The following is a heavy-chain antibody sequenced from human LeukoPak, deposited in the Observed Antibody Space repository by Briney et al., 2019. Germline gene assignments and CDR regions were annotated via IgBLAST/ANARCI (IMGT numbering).Heavy chain of an antibody. D-gene: IGHD3-22*01. CDR3: TREDYYYSSGYGMDV. V-gene: IGHV3-49*03. J-gene: IGHJ6*02. Sequence: GGSLRLSCTASGFTFGDYAMSWFRQAPGKGLEWVGFIRSKAYGGTTEYAASVKGRFTISRDDSKSIAYLQMNSLKTEDTAVYYCTREDYYYSSGYGMDVWGQGTTVTVSS. CDR2: IRSKAYGGTT. CDR1: GFTFGDYA.